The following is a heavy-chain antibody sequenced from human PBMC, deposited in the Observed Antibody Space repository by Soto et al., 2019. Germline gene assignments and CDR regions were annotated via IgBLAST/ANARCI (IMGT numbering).Heavy chain of an antibody. CDR2: IIPIFGTA. CDR1: GGTFSSYA. Sequence: SVKVSCKASGGTFSSYAISWVRQAPGQGLEWMGGIIPIFGTANYAQKFQGRVTITADESTSTAYMELSSLRSEDKAVYYCARDFMSDFWSGYYPVYGLDVWGQGNKVTVSS. D-gene: IGHD3-3*01. V-gene: IGHV1-69*13. J-gene: IGHJ6*02. CDR3: ARDFMSDFWSGYYPVYGLDV.